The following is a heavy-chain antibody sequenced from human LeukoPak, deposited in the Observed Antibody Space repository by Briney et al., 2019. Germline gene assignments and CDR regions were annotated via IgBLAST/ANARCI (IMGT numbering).Heavy chain of an antibody. CDR2: INPNSGGT. J-gene: IGHJ4*02. CDR3: ARVHLSGFSYGLNYFDY. V-gene: IGHV1-2*04. D-gene: IGHD5-18*01. Sequence: ASVKVSCKASGYTFTGYYMHWVRQAPGQGLEWMGWINPNSGGTNYAQKFQGWVTMTRDTSISTAYMELSRLRSDDTAVYYCARVHLSGFSYGLNYFDYWGQGTLVTVSS. CDR1: GYTFTGYY.